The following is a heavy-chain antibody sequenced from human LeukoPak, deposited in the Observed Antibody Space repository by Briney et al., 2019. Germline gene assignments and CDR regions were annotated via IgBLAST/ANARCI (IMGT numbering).Heavy chain of an antibody. CDR2: ISSSGSTI. V-gene: IGHV3-11*01. D-gene: IGHD5-24*01. J-gene: IGHJ3*02. Sequence: PGGSLRLSCAASGFTFSDYYMSWIRQAPGKGLEWVSYISSSGSTIYYADSVKGRFTISRDNAKNSLYLQMNSLRAEDTAVYYCASSPTRMTTIPGAFDIWGQGTMVTVSS. CDR1: GFTFSDYY. CDR3: ASSPTRMTTIPGAFDI.